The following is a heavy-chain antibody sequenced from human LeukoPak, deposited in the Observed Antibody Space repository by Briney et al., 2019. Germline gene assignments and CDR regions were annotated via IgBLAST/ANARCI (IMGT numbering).Heavy chain of an antibody. V-gene: IGHV5-51*01. D-gene: IGHD6-13*01. Sequence: GESLKISCKGSGYSFTSYWIGWVRQMPGKGLEWMGIIYPGDPDTRYSPSFQGQVTTSADKSISTAYLQWSSLKASDTAMYYCARQRSSSPDYYGMDVWGQGTTVTVSS. CDR3: ARQRSSSPDYYGMDV. J-gene: IGHJ6*02. CDR2: IYPGDPDT. CDR1: GYSFTSYW.